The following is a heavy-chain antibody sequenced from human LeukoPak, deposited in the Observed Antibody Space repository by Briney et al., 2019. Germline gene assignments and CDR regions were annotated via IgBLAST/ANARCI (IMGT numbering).Heavy chain of an antibody. Sequence: GSSVKVSCKASVYTFSRNGISWVRQAPGQGLEWMGWIGGYNGNTNYAEKFQGRVTMTTDTSTSTVHMHLRSLILDDTAVYYCARAGLYYYDSSGYYGLFDYWGQGTLVTVSS. CDR2: IGGYNGNT. V-gene: IGHV1-18*01. CDR1: VYTFSRNG. CDR3: ARAGLYYYDSSGYYGLFDY. D-gene: IGHD3-22*01. J-gene: IGHJ4*02.